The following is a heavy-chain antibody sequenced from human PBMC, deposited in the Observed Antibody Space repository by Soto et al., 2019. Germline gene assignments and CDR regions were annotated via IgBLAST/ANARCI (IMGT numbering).Heavy chain of an antibody. CDR2: IIPIFGTA. CDR3: ARGDPMAYSSSPVGYYGMDV. CDR1: GGTFSSYA. D-gene: IGHD6-13*01. Sequence: WASVKVSCKASGGTFSSYAISWVRQAPGQGLEWMGGIIPIFGTANYAQKFQGRVTITADESTSTAYMELSSLRSEDTAVYYCARGDPMAYSSSPVGYYGMDVWGQGTTVTVSS. V-gene: IGHV1-69*13. J-gene: IGHJ6*02.